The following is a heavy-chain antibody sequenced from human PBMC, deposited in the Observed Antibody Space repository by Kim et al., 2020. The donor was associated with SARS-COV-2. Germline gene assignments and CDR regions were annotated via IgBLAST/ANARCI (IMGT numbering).Heavy chain of an antibody. Sequence: SCKASAYTFTTYAMHWVRQAPGQRLEWMGWINRGTGNTKYAQKFQGRVTITRDTSATSVYMELSSLRSDDTAVYYCAREGVYLGRTQDGMDVWGQGTTVTVSS. D-gene: IGHD2-8*01. V-gene: IGHV1-3*01. CDR2: INRGTGNT. CDR3: AREGVYLGRTQDGMDV. CDR1: AYTFTTYA. J-gene: IGHJ6*02.